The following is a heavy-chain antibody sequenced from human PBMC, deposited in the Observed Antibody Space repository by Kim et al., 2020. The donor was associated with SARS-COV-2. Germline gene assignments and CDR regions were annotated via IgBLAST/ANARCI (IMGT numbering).Heavy chain of an antibody. V-gene: IGHV1-18*04. CDR3: ARGEAWFDT. Sequence: ASVKVSCKASGNTFSTYGISWVRQVAGRGLEWIGGISVYNGDKIYAQKYQGRLTFTTDRSSNVVYMELSSLNPDDSALYYCARGEAWFDTWGQGTLVSGSS. D-gene: IGHD1-26*01. CDR2: ISVYNGDK. CDR1: GNTFSTYG. J-gene: IGHJ5*02.